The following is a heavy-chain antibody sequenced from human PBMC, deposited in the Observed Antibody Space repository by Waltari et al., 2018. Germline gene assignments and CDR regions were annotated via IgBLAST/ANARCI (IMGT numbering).Heavy chain of an antibody. V-gene: IGHV4-59*01. CDR2: IYYSGST. D-gene: IGHD6-13*01. Sequence: QVQLQESGPGLVKPSETLSLTCTVSGGPIRSYYWSWILQPPGKGLEWIGYIYYSGSTNYNPSLKSRVTISVDTSKNQFSLKLSSVTAADTAVYYCARDSWDDYFDYWGQGTLVTVSS. CDR3: ARDSWDDYFDY. J-gene: IGHJ4*02. CDR1: GGPIRSYY.